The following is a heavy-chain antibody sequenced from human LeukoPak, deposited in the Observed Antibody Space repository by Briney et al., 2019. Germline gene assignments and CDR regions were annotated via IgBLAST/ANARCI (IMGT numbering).Heavy chain of an antibody. D-gene: IGHD2-2*01. CDR2: ISYDGSNK. CDR1: RFTFSSYG. J-gene: IGHJ3*02. Sequence: GGSLRLSCAASRFTFSSYGMHWVRQAPGKGLEWVAVISYDGSNKYYADSVKGRFTISRDNSKNTLYLQMNSLRAEDTAVYYCAKAGGDIVVVPAAMPNAGDAFDIWGQGTMVTVSS. V-gene: IGHV3-30*18. CDR3: AKAGGDIVVVPAAMPNAGDAFDI.